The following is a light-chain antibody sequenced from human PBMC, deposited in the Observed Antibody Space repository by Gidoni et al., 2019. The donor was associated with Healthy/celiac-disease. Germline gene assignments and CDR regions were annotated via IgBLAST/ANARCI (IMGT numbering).Light chain of an antibody. J-gene: IGKJ1*01. CDR3: KQYDNLPPWT. Sequence: DIQMTHSPSSLSASVGDRVTITCQASQDISNYLNWYQQKPGKAPKLLIYDASNLETGFPSRFSGSGSGTDFTFTISSLQPEDIATYYCKQYDNLPPWTFGQGTKVEIK. CDR1: QDISNY. CDR2: DAS. V-gene: IGKV1-33*01.